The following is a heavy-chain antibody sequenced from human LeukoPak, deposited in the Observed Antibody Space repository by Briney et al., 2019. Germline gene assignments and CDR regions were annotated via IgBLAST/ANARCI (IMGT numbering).Heavy chain of an antibody. CDR2: IYSSGNA. CDR1: GGSISSSGSN. Sequence: PSETLSLTCTVSGGSISSSGSNWGWIRQPPGKGLEWIGNIYSSGNAYHNPSLKSRVAISLDTSRNQFSLKLTSVTASDTAIYYCARERDYGDYWGQRTLVTVSS. J-gene: IGHJ4*02. CDR3: ARERDYGDY. V-gene: IGHV4-39*07.